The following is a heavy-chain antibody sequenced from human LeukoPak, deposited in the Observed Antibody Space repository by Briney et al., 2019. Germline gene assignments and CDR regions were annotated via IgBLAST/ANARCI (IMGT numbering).Heavy chain of an antibody. J-gene: IGHJ1*01. D-gene: IGHD3-22*01. V-gene: IGHV1-2*02. Sequence: ASVKVSCKASGYTFSGYYLHWVRQAPGQGLEWMGWVNPNSGGTNSAQKFQGRVTMTRDTSIITAYMELSRLRSDDTAVYFCARGYYDSSDYEYFQHWGQGTLVTVSS. CDR1: GYTFSGYY. CDR3: ARGYYDSSDYEYFQH. CDR2: VNPNSGGT.